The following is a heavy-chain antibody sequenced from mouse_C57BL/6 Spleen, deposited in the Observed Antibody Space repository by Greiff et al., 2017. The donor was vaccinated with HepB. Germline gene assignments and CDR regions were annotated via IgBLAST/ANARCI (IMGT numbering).Heavy chain of an antibody. D-gene: IGHD2-4*01. CDR2: INPSNGGT. CDR3: AREGYDYDNYYAMDY. V-gene: IGHV1-53*01. J-gene: IGHJ4*01. Sequence: QVQLKQPGTELVKPGASVKLSCKASGYTFTSYWMHWVKQRPGQGLEWIGNINPSNGGTNYNEKFKSKATLTVDKSSSTAYMQLSSLTSEDSAVYYCAREGYDYDNYYAMDYWGQGTSVTVSS. CDR1: GYTFTSYW.